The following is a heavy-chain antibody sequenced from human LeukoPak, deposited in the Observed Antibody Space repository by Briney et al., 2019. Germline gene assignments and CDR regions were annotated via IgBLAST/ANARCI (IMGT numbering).Heavy chain of an antibody. CDR2: IYDTGTT. D-gene: IGHD2/OR15-2a*01. Sequence: PSETLSLTCTVSGGSIKNSYWSWIRQSPGKGLKWIGYIYDTGTTNYNPSFKSRATISVDTSKNQVSLRVNSVTAADTAVYYCARWDSSTWVFDYWGQGALVTVSS. CDR3: ARWDSSTWVFDY. CDR1: GGSIKNSY. J-gene: IGHJ4*02. V-gene: IGHV4-59*01.